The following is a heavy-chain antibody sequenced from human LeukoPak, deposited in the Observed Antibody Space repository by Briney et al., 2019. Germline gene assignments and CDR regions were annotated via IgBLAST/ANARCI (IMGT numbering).Heavy chain of an antibody. CDR3: ARNDPNRENYYEFWSGYYYFDY. J-gene: IGHJ4*02. Sequence: GGSLRRSCGASGLTCSNYEMKWVNKALRQGLARVSYISSSCGTIYYADSVKGRFTISRDNAKSSLYLQMNSLRAEDTAVYYCARNDPNRENYYEFWSGYYYFDYWGQGTLVTVSS. CDR1: GLTCSNYE. V-gene: IGHV3-48*03. D-gene: IGHD3-3*01. CDR2: ISSSCGTI.